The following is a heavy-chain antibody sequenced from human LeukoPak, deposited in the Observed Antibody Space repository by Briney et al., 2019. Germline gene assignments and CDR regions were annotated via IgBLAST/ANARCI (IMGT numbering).Heavy chain of an antibody. CDR3: ARVKRNSGWYRVPNAFDI. D-gene: IGHD6-19*01. CDR1: GYSISSSYY. J-gene: IGHJ3*02. CDR2: IYYSGST. Sequence: SETLSLTCTVSGYSISSSYYWGWIRQPPGKGLEWIGSIYYSGSTYYNPSLKSRVTISVDTSKNQFSLKLSSVTAADTAVYYCARVKRNSGWYRVPNAFDIWGQGTMVTVSS. V-gene: IGHV4-38-2*02.